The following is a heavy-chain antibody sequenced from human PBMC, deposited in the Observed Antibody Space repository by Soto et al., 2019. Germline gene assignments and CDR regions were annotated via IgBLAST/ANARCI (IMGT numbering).Heavy chain of an antibody. CDR2: IIPIFGSA. CDR1: GGTLSSYA. V-gene: IGHV1-69*01. CDR3: AATIEIPYYHGTAV. J-gene: IGHJ6*02. D-gene: IGHD2-2*02. Sequence: QVQLVQSWAEVKKPGSSVKVSCKASGGTLSSYAINWVRQAPGQGLEWMGGIIPIFGSANYAPKFQGRVTITADESTSAAYMELSSLRSEDTAVYYCAATIEIPYYHGTAVWGQGTTVTVSS.